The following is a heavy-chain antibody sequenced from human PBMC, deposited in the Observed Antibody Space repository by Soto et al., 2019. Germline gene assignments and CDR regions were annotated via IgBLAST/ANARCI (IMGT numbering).Heavy chain of an antibody. D-gene: IGHD2-15*01. CDR1: GGSISSGGYY. V-gene: IGHV4-31*03. J-gene: IGHJ3*02. Sequence: QVQLQESGPGLVKPSQTLSLTCTVSGGSISSGGYYWTWIRQHPGKGLEWIGYIYYTGSTYSNPSLKSRTTTSVDTSKNQFSLNLSSVTAADTAVYYCARAHLAYCSGGSCPGAFDIWGQGTTVTVSS. CDR2: IYYTGST. CDR3: ARAHLAYCSGGSCPGAFDI.